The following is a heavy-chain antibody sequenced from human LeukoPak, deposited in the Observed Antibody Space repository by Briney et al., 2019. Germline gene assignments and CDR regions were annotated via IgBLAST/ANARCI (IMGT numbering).Heavy chain of an antibody. CDR2: IYYSGST. CDR1: GGSISSSSYY. J-gene: IGHJ4*02. D-gene: IGHD1-1*01. V-gene: IGHV4-39*01. CDR3: ARPALADEGGCFDY. Sequence: SETLSLTCTVSGGSISSSSYYWGWIRQPPGKGLEWIGSIYYSGSTYYNPSLKSRVTISVDTSKNQFSLKLSSVTAADTAVYYCARPALADEGGCFDYWGQGTLVTVSS.